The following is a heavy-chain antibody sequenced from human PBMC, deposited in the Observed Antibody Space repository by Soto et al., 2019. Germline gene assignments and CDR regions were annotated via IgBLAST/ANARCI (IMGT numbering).Heavy chain of an antibody. CDR3: ARGIAVGATPFDY. J-gene: IGHJ4*02. CDR1: GGTFSSYA. Sequence: ASVKVSCKASGGTFSSYAISWVRQAPGQGLEWMGGIIPIFGTANYAQKFQGRVTITADESTSTAYMELSSLRSEDKAVYYCARGIAVGATPFDYWGQGTLVTVSS. V-gene: IGHV1-69*13. D-gene: IGHD1-26*01. CDR2: IIPIFGTA.